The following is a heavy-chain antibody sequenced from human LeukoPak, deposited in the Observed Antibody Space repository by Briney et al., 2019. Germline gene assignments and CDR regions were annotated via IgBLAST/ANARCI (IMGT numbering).Heavy chain of an antibody. CDR3: ARALWIVASFDP. CDR2: INPNSGGT. D-gene: IGHD3-22*01. CDR1: GYTFTGYY. J-gene: IGHJ5*02. Sequence: GASVKVSCKASGYTFTGYYMRWVRQAPGQGLEWMGWINPNSGGTNYAQKFQGRVTMTRDTSISTAYMELSRLRSDDTAAYYCARALWIVASFDPWGQGTLVTVSS. V-gene: IGHV1-2*02.